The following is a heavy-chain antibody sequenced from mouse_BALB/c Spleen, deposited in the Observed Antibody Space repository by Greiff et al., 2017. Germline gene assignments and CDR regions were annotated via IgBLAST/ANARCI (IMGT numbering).Heavy chain of an antibody. CDR2: ILPGSGST. Sequence: QVQLQQSGAELMKPGASVKISCKATGYTFSSYWIEWVKQRPGHGLEWIGEILPGSGSTNYNEKFKGKATFTADTSSNTAYMQLSSLTSEDSAVYYCARGRAVYYGNSWFAYWGQGTLVTVSA. D-gene: IGHD2-1*01. J-gene: IGHJ3*01. CDR3: ARGRAVYYGNSWFAY. CDR1: GYTFSSYW. V-gene: IGHV1-9*01.